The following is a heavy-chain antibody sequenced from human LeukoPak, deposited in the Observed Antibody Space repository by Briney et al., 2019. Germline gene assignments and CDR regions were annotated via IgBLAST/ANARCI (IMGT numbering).Heavy chain of an antibody. D-gene: IGHD3-3*01. CDR2: IYYSGST. J-gene: IGHJ4*02. CDR3: ARSPLYDFWSTYYFDY. V-gene: IGHV4-59*01. Sequence: SETLSLTCTVSGGSISSYYWSWIRQPPGKGLDWIGYIYYSGSTNYNPSLKSRVTISVDTSKNQFSLKLSSVTAADTAVYYCARSPLYDFWSTYYFDYWGQGTLVTVSS. CDR1: GGSISSYY.